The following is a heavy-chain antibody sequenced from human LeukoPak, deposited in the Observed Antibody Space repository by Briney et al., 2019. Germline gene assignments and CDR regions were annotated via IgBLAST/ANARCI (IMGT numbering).Heavy chain of an antibody. Sequence: GGSLRLSCAASGFTFSSYNMNWVRQAPGKGLEWVSAVSNRGGSTYYADSVKGRFTISRDNSKNSLYLQMNSLRAEDTAVYYCARDSGSYHRPYYFDYWGQGTLVTVSS. D-gene: IGHD1-26*01. CDR1: GFTFSSYN. CDR2: VSNRGGST. J-gene: IGHJ4*02. CDR3: ARDSGSYHRPYYFDY. V-gene: IGHV3-23*01.